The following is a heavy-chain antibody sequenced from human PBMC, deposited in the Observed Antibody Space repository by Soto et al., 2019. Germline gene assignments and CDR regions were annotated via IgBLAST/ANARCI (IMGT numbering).Heavy chain of an antibody. Sequence: GGSLRLSCAASGFTFSSYGMHWVRQAPGKGLEWVAVISYDGSNKYYADSVKGRFTISRDNSKNTLYLQMNSLRAEDTAVYYCAKDQGSVPNYDYVWGTFDAFDIWGQGTMVTVSS. V-gene: IGHV3-30*18. J-gene: IGHJ3*02. CDR3: AKDQGSVPNYDYVWGTFDAFDI. CDR1: GFTFSSYG. CDR2: ISYDGSNK. D-gene: IGHD3-16*01.